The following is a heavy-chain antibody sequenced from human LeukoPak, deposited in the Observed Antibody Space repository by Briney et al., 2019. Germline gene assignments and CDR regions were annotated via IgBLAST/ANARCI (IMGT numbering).Heavy chain of an antibody. CDR3: ASYDFWSGYYIY. CDR1: GGSISSYY. CDR2: VYYSGST. V-gene: IGHV4-59*12. Sequence: NPSETLSLTCTVSGGSISSYYWSWIRQPPGRGLEWIGNVYYSGSTIYNPSLKSRVSMSVDTSKNQFSLKLSSVTAADTAVYYCASYDFWSGYYIYWGQGTLVTVSS. D-gene: IGHD3-3*01. J-gene: IGHJ4*02.